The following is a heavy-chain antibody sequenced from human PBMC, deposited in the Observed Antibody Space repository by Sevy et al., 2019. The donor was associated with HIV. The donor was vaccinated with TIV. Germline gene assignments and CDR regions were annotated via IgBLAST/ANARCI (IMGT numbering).Heavy chain of an antibody. CDR2: ISSSSAAI. CDR1: EFTLSSYS. CDR3: ASRSQCSNGVCPFDY. Sequence: GGSLRLSCVASEFTLSSYSMNWVRQAPGKGLEWISSISSSSAAIYYADSVKGHFTISNDKAKNSLFLQRNSLRDEDTAVYYCASRSQCSNGVCPFDYWGQGTLVTVSS. J-gene: IGHJ4*02. V-gene: IGHV3-21*01. D-gene: IGHD2-8*01.